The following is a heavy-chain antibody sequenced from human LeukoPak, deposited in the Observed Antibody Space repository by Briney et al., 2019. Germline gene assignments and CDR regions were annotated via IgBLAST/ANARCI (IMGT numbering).Heavy chain of an antibody. CDR3: ARRPLRSQNWFSP. CDR2: IYPGDADT. CDR1: GDRFTNFW. J-gene: IGHJ5*02. Sequence: GESLKISCKGSGDRFTNFWIGWVRQMAGKDLEWMGIIYPGDADTRYSPSFQGQVTISADRATSIAYLQWSSLKASDSAMYYCARRPLRSQNWFSPWGQGTLVTVSS. D-gene: IGHD3-10*01. V-gene: IGHV5-51*01.